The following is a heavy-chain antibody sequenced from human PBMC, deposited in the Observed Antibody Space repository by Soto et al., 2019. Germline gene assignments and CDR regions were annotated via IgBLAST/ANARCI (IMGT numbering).Heavy chain of an antibody. Sequence: PSETLALTCTVSGDSISSGDYFWSWIRQPPGKGLEWIGYIYYSGSTYYNPSLKSRITISIDMSKNQFSLKLSSVTAADTAVYYCARDKITGLFDYWGQGTLVTVSS. D-gene: IGHD2-8*02. J-gene: IGHJ4*02. CDR2: IYYSGST. V-gene: IGHV4-30-4*01. CDR3: ARDKITGLFDY. CDR1: GDSISSGDYF.